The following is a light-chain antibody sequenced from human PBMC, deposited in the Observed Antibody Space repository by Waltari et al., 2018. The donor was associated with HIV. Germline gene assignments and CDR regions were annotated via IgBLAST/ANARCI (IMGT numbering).Light chain of an antibody. CDR2: GAS. CDR1: HYINDY. Sequence: DIQMTQSPSSLSASVGDRVTITCRARHYINDYLNLYQQKPGKAPKLLMYGASTLESGVSSRFSGSGSGRDFTLTISHLQPEDFATYYCQQSYNMHTFGQGTKVDVK. CDR3: QQSYNMHT. J-gene: IGKJ2*01. V-gene: IGKV1-39*01.